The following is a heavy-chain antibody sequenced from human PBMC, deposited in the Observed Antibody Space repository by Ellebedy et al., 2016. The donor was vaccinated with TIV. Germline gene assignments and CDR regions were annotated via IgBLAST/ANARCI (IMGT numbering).Heavy chain of an antibody. Sequence: PGGSLRLSCAASGFTFSSYDMHRVRQPTGKGLEWVSAIGTAGDPYYPDSVKDRFTISRENAKNPLYLQMNSLRAGDTAVYYCVRGSRTAGGIYYYNGMDVWGQGTTVTVSS. CDR3: VRGSRTAGGIYYYNGMDV. CDR1: GFTFSSYD. V-gene: IGHV3-13*05. J-gene: IGHJ6*02. D-gene: IGHD3-16*01. CDR2: IGTAGDP.